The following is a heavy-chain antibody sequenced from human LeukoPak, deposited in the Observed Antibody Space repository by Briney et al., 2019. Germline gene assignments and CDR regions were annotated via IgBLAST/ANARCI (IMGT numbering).Heavy chain of an antibody. V-gene: IGHV4-59*08. D-gene: IGHD5-24*01. Sequence: SETLSLTCTVSGASISNYYWSWIRQPPGKGLEWIGYIYYSGSTKYNPSLKSRVTISVDTSKNQLSLKLSSVTAADTAVYYCARHRSGWLQSSFDYWGQGTLVTVSS. CDR3: ARHRSGWLQSSFDY. CDR1: GASISNYY. J-gene: IGHJ4*02. CDR2: IYYSGST.